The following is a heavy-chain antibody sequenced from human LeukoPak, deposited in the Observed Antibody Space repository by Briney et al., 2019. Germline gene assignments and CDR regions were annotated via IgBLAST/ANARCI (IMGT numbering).Heavy chain of an antibody. J-gene: IGHJ3*02. CDR2: ISSSSSYI. Sequence: GGSLRLSCAASGFTFSSYSMNWVRQAPGKGLEWVSSISSSSSYIYYADSVKGRFTISRDNAKNSLYLQMNSLIAEDTAVYYCAKYYDFWSGYSPDAFDIWGQGTMVTVSS. CDR1: GFTFSSYS. CDR3: AKYYDFWSGYSPDAFDI. V-gene: IGHV3-21*01. D-gene: IGHD3-3*01.